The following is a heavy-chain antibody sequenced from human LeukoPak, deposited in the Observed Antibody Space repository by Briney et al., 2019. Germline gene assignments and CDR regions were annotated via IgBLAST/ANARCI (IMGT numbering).Heavy chain of an antibody. J-gene: IGHJ4*02. V-gene: IGHV3-23*01. CDR3: ARAITMIVVVTGFDY. D-gene: IGHD3-22*01. Sequence: PGGSLRLSCAASGFTFSSYAMSWVRQAPGKGLEWVSAISGSGGSTYYADSVKGRFTISRDNPKNTLYLQMNSLRAEDTAVYYCARAITMIVVVTGFDYWGQGTLVTVSS. CDR1: GFTFSSYA. CDR2: ISGSGGST.